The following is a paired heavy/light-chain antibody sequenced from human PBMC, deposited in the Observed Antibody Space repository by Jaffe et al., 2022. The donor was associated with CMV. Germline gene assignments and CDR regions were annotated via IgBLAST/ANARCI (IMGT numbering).Heavy chain of an antibody. CDR3: AREGYDLSDTYSGLDY. CDR2: IFSGGSGGST. V-gene: IGHV3-66*01. D-gene: IGHD3-16*01. Sequence: VQLVESGGTLVQPGGSLRLSCAASGLSVSSNYMSWVRQPPGKGLEWVSVIFSGGSGGSTYYADSVKGRFTISRDNSKNTLYLQMNSLTAEDTAVYYCAREGYDLSDTYSGLDYWGQGTLVTVSS. CDR1: GLSVSSNY. J-gene: IGHJ4*02.
Light chain of an antibody. CDR1: QSVSSY. CDR3: QQRRNWPQT. V-gene: IGKV3-11*01. CDR2: DAS. J-gene: IGKJ1*01. Sequence: EIALTQSPATLSLSPGERATLSCRASQSVSSYLAWYQQKPGQAPRLLIYDASNRASGIPARFSGSGSETDFTLTISTLEPEDFAVYYCQQRRNWPQTFGQGTKVEI.